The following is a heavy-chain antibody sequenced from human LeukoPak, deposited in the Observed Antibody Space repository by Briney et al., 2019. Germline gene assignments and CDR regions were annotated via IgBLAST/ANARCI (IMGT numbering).Heavy chain of an antibody. J-gene: IGHJ5*02. CDR3: ARQSGRKRHHWFHP. V-gene: IGHV5-51*01. D-gene: IGHD6-25*01. CDR2: IYPGDSDT. Sequence: GESLKISCKGSGYIFTNYWIGWVRQMPGKGLEWMGIIYPGDSDTRYSPSFQGQVTISADKSISTAYLKWNSLKASDTAMYYCARQSGRKRHHWFHPWGQGTLVSVSS. CDR1: GYIFTNYW.